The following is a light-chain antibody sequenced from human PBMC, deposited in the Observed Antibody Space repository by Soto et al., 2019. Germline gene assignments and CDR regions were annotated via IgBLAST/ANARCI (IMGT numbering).Light chain of an antibody. CDR1: QSVSTS. CDR3: QVRDVWPT. CDR2: DAS. J-gene: IGKJ1*01. V-gene: IGKV3-11*01. Sequence: IVLTQSPATLSLSPGERAALSCRASQSVSTSLAWYQHKPGQAPSLIIYDASKRAPGIPARFSGSGSGTDFTLTISSLEPEDFALYYRQVRDVWPTFGQGTKVEIK.